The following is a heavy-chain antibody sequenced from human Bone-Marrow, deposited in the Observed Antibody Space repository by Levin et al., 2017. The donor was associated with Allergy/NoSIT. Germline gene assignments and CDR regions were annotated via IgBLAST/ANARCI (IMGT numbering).Heavy chain of an antibody. V-gene: IGHV3-30*04. D-gene: IGHD3-16*01. J-gene: IGHJ4*02. CDR2: MSHDGNFK. CDR1: EFTFSRYP. CDR3: TRGSVSYPWAVFDH. Sequence: GGSLRLSCAASEFTFSRYPMHWVRQAPGKGLEWVAVMSHDGNFKSYADSVRGRFTISRDNSENTLYLQMNSLRLEDTGLYYCTRGSVSYPWAVFDHWGLGTLVTVSS.